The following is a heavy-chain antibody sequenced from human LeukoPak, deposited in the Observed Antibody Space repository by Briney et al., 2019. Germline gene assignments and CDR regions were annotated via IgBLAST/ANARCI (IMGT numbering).Heavy chain of an antibody. J-gene: IGHJ4*02. CDR1: GFTFSSYE. V-gene: IGHV3-21*01. CDR3: ARDGYSSTYYSFDF. Sequence: GGSLRLSCAASGFTFSSYEMNWVRQAPGKGLEWVSSISNIANHLYYADSVKGRFTISRDNAKNSLYLQMNRLTAEDTAVYYCARDGYSSTYYSFDFWGQGALVAVSS. CDR2: ISNIANHL. D-gene: IGHD6-13*01.